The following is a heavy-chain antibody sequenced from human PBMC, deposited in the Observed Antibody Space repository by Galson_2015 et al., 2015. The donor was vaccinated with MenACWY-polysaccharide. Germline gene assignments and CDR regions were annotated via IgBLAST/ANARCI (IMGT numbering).Heavy chain of an antibody. CDR1: GYTFTSYA. V-gene: IGHV7-4-1*02. CDR3: ARRVYYDMSGYYLH. D-gene: IGHD3-22*01. J-gene: IGHJ4*02. CDR2: INTNTGNP. Sequence: SVKVSCKASGYTFTSYAINWVRQAPGQGLEWMGWINTNTGNPAYAQGFTGRFVFYLDTSVSTAYLQISSLKAEDTAVYFCARRVYYDMSGYYLHWGQGTLVTVSS.